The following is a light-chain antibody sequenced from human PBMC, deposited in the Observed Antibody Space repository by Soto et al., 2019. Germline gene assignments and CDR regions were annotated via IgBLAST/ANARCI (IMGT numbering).Light chain of an antibody. V-gene: IGLV1-47*02. CDR1: SSNIGSNY. Sequence: QSVLTQPPSASGTPGQRVTISCSGRSSNIGSNYVYWYQQLPGTAPKLLMYTNGLRPSGVPDRVSGSKSGTSASLAISGLRSEDEADYYCSSYAVNNKVVFGGGTKLTVL. CDR3: SSYAVNNKVV. J-gene: IGLJ2*01. CDR2: TNG.